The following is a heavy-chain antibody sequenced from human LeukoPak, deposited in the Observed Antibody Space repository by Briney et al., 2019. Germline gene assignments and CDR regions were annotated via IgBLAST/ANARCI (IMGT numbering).Heavy chain of an antibody. CDR3: ANPGGYCSSTSCRNYYYYYMDV. J-gene: IGHJ6*03. D-gene: IGHD2-2*01. Sequence: GRSLRLSCAASGFTFSSYAMHWVRQAPGKGLEWVAVISYDGSNKYYADSVKGRFTISRDNSKNTLYLQMNSLRAEDTAVYYCANPGGYCSSTSCRNYYYYYMDVWGKGTTVTVSS. CDR1: GFTFSSYA. V-gene: IGHV3-30-3*01. CDR2: ISYDGSNK.